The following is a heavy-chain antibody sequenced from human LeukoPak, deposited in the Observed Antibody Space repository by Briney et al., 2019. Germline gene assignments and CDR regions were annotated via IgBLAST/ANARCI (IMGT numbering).Heavy chain of an antibody. CDR1: GGSISSSSYY. CDR3: ARQGDYDFGF. J-gene: IGHJ4*02. Sequence: SETLSLTCTVSGGSISSSSYYWGWIRQPPGKGLEWIGSIYYSGSTYYNPSLKSRVTISVDTSKNQFSLKLSSVTAADTAVYYCARQGDYDFGFWGQGTLVTVSS. V-gene: IGHV4-39*01. CDR2: IYYSGST. D-gene: IGHD3-3*01.